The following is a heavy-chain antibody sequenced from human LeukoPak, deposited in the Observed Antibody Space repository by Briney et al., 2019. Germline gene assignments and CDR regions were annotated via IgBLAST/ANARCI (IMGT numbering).Heavy chain of an antibody. J-gene: IGHJ4*02. CDR3: ARDLWGAAAGLDY. CDR2: IIPILGIA. D-gene: IGHD6-13*01. CDR1: GGTFSSYA. V-gene: IGHV1-69*04. Sequence: SVKVSCKASGGTFSSYAISWVRQAPGQGLGWMGRIIPILGIANYAQKFQGRVTITADKSTSTAYMELSSLRSEDTAVYYCARDLWGAAAGLDYWGQGTLVTVSS.